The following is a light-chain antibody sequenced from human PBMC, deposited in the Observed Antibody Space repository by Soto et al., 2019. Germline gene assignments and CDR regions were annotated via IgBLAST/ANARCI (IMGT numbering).Light chain of an antibody. CDR1: SSNIGNNY. CDR3: QSYDTSLRAYV. J-gene: IGLJ1*01. CDR2: GNT. V-gene: IGLV1-40*01. Sequence: QSVLTQPPSVSAAPGQKVTISCSGSSSNIGNNYVSWYQQLPGTAPKLLIYGNTNRPSGVPGRFSASKSGTSASLAITGLQAEDEADYYCQSYDTSLRAYVFGTGTKLTVL.